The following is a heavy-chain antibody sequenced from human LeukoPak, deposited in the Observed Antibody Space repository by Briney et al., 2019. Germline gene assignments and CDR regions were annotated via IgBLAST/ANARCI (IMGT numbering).Heavy chain of an antibody. CDR1: GFTFSSYS. Sequence: GGSLRLSCAASGFTFSSYSMNWVRQAPGKGLEWVSYISSNSITIYYADSVKGRFTISRDNAENTLYLQMNSLRAEATALSYCARYSESYHAIDYWGQGTLVTVSS. V-gene: IGHV3-48*04. D-gene: IGHD1-26*01. J-gene: IGHJ4*02. CDR3: ARYSESYHAIDY. CDR2: ISSNSITI.